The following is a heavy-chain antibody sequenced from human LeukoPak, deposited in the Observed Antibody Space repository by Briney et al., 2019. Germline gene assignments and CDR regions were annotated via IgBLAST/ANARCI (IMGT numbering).Heavy chain of an antibody. J-gene: IGHJ3*02. CDR1: GGSISRYY. Sequence: PSETLSLTCTVSGGSISRYYWSWIRRPPGKGLEWIGYIDDSGNTNYNPSLKSQVTISVDKSKNQFSLKLSFVTAADTAMYYCARSDYHNSXSHTXXDXXDIXGQ. V-gene: IGHV4-59*01. CDR3: ARSDYHNSXSHTXXDXXDI. D-gene: IGHD3-10*01. CDR2: IDDSGNT.